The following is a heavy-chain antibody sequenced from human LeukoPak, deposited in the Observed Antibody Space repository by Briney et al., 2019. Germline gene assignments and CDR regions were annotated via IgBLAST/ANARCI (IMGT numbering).Heavy chain of an antibody. CDR2: FYYSGST. D-gene: IGHD6-19*01. V-gene: IGHV4-59*01. Sequence: PSETLSLTCTVSGGSISSYYWSWIRQPPGKGLEWIGYFYYSGSTNYNPSLKSRVTMSVDTSKNQFSLRLSSVTAADTAVYYCARGGLGYFGYWGQGTLVTVSS. CDR3: ARGGLGYFGY. J-gene: IGHJ4*02. CDR1: GGSISSYY.